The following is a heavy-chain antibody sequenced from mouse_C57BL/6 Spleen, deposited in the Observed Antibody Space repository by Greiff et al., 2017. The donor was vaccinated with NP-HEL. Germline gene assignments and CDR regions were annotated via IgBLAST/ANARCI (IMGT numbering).Heavy chain of an antibody. CDR2: ISYDGSN. CDR3: ARGGGNWDEAMDY. CDR1: GYSITSGYY. D-gene: IGHD4-1*01. V-gene: IGHV3-6*01. Sequence: EVQLQESGPGLVKPSQSLSLTCSVTGYSITSGYYWNWIRQFPGNKLEWMGYISYDGSNNYNPSLKNRISITRDTSKNQFFLKLNSVTTEDTATYYCARGGGNWDEAMDYWGQGTSVTVSS. J-gene: IGHJ4*01.